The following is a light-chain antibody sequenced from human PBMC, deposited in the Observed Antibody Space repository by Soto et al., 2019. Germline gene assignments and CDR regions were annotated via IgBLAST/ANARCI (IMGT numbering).Light chain of an antibody. J-gene: IGKJ1*01. CDR2: GAS. CDR1: QSISSN. Sequence: IVMTQSPATLSVSRGERATLSCRASQSISSNLAWYQQQPGQAPRLLIYGASTRATGVPARFSGSGSGTEFTLTISSLQSEDFAVYYCQQYNNWPWTFGQGTKLEIK. V-gene: IGKV3-15*01. CDR3: QQYNNWPWT.